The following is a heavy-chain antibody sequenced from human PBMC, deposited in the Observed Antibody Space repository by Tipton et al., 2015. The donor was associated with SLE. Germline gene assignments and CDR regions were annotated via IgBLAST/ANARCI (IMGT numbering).Heavy chain of an antibody. D-gene: IGHD3-10*01. CDR2: FNHTGST. J-gene: IGHJ6*03. CDR3: ARGVAGYYFYYYMDV. Sequence: LRLSCAVYRGSFSGYSWTWIRQSPGRGLEWIGEFNHTGSTNYNPSLKSRATISVDTSKNQLSLKWTSVTAADTAVYYCARGVAGYYFYYYMDVWGKGTTVTISS. CDR1: RGSFSGYS. V-gene: IGHV4-34*01.